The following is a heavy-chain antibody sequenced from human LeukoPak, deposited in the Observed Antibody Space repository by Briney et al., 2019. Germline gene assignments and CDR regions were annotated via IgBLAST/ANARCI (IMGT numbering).Heavy chain of an antibody. CDR2: INQDGSGE. Sequence: GGSLRLSCAASGFRFSTYWMSWVRQAPGKGLEWVATINQDGSGEFYVDPVKGRFTISRDNAKNSLFLQISGLRAEDTAVYHCARKLYYYDTSPAGWFDPWGQGTLVTVS. CDR1: GFRFSTYW. V-gene: IGHV3-7*01. J-gene: IGHJ5*02. D-gene: IGHD3-22*01. CDR3: ARKLYYYDTSPAGWFDP.